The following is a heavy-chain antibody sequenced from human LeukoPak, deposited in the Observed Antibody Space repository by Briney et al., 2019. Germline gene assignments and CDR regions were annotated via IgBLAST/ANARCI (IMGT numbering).Heavy chain of an antibody. D-gene: IGHD3-9*01. Sequence: SGTLSLTCAVSGGSISSSNWWNWVRQPPGQGLEWIGEVYHSGSSNYNPSLKSRVTISVDTSKEQLSLKLSSVNAADTAVYYCATFYDILTGYHDYWGQGTLVTVSS. CDR3: ATFYDILTGYHDY. CDR1: GGSISSSNW. CDR2: VYHSGSS. V-gene: IGHV4-4*02. J-gene: IGHJ4*02.